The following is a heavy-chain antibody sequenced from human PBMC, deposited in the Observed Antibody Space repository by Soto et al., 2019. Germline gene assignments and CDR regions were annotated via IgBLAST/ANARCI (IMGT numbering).Heavy chain of an antibody. D-gene: IGHD6-13*01. Sequence: SDTLSLTCSVSGDSISSNSYSWGWFRQPPGKGLEWIGTIYYSGSTHYNPSLEGRVAISADTPNNQLSLRLSSVTAADTAVYYCARIAAAGTNFDYWGQGTLVTVS. J-gene: IGHJ4*02. V-gene: IGHV4-39*01. CDR1: GDSISSNSYS. CDR2: IYYSGST. CDR3: ARIAAAGTNFDY.